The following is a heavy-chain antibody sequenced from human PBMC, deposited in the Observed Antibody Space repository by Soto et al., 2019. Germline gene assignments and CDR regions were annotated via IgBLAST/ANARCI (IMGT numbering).Heavy chain of an antibody. V-gene: IGHV1-18*01. CDR2: ISAYNGNT. Sequence: QVQLVQSGAEVKKPGASVKVSCKASGYTFTSYGISWVRQAPGQGLEWMGWISAYNGNTKYAQKFQGRVTMTKDTSTSPAYMEVRSLRSDDTAVYYCARDAAAGLNDYWGQGTLVTVSS. CDR1: GYTFTSYG. CDR3: ARDAAAGLNDY. J-gene: IGHJ4*02. D-gene: IGHD6-13*01.